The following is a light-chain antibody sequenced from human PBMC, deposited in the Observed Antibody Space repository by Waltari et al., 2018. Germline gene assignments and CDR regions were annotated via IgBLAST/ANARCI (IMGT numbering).Light chain of an antibody. CDR1: DVAYFNL. Sequence: QSALTQPASVSGSYGQSITISCGDVAYFNLVSWYQQQPGKAPKVIVYEGHKRPSGLSDRFSGSKSGNTASPTISGLQADDQADYYCCSYAGGTSWVFGGGTKLTVL. J-gene: IGLJ3*02. CDR2: EGH. V-gene: IGLV2-23*01. CDR3: CSYAGGTSWV.